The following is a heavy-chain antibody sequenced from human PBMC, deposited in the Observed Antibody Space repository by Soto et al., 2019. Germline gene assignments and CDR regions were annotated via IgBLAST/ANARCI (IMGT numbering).Heavy chain of an antibody. CDR2: ISAYNGNT. D-gene: IGHD2-21*02. CDR1: GYTFTSYG. Sequence: AASVKVSCKASGYTFTSYGISWVRQAPGQGLEWMGWISAYNGNTNYAQKLQGRVTMTTDTSTSTAYMELRSLRSDDTAVYYCAWAYCGGDCYTNWFDPWGQGTLVTVS. CDR3: AWAYCGGDCYTNWFDP. J-gene: IGHJ5*02. V-gene: IGHV1-18*04.